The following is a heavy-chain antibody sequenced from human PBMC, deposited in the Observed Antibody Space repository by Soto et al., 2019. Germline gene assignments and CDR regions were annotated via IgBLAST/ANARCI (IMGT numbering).Heavy chain of an antibody. CDR2: ISGSGGST. Sequence: PGGSLRLSCAASGFTFSSYAMSWVRQAPGKGLEWVSAISGSGGSTYYADSVKGRFTISRDNSKNTLYLQMNSLRAEDTAVYYCAKDRVAAAGGLDYYYGMDVWGQGTTVTVSS. D-gene: IGHD6-13*01. CDR3: AKDRVAAAGGLDYYYGMDV. J-gene: IGHJ6*02. V-gene: IGHV3-23*01. CDR1: GFTFSSYA.